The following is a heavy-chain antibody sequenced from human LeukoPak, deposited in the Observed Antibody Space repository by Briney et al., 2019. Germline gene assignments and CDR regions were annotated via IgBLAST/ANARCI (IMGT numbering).Heavy chain of an antibody. CDR2: ISSSSSYI. CDR3: ARDSPQT. V-gene: IGHV3-21*01. CDR1: GLRCNNYN. Sequence: VGCLRIYCAAPGLRCNNYNMNWVRQGPGKGLEWGSSISSSSSYIYYADSVKGRFTISRDNAKNSLYLQMNSLRAEDTAVYYCARDSPQTWGQGTLVTVSS. J-gene: IGHJ5*02.